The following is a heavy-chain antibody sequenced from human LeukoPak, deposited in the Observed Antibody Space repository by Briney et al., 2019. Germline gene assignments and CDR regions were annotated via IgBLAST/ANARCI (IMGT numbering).Heavy chain of an antibody. J-gene: IGHJ4*02. CDR2: ISASGGTT. Sequence: GGSLGLSCAASGFTFSNYGMSWVRQAPGKGLEWVSLISASGGTTYYADSVKGRFTISRDNSENTLYLQMNSLRAEDTAVYYCAKVRERQWLYYFVYWGQGTLVTVSS. CDR1: GFTFSNYG. D-gene: IGHD6-19*01. CDR3: AKVRERQWLYYFVY. V-gene: IGHV3-23*01.